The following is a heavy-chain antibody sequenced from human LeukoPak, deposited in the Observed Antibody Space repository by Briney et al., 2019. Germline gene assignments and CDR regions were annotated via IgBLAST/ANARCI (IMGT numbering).Heavy chain of an antibody. CDR2: ISGSGGST. V-gene: IGHV3-23*01. CDR1: GFTFSSYA. D-gene: IGHD4-23*01. Sequence: GGSVRLSCAASGFTFSSYAMSWVRQAPGKGLEWVSAISGSGGSTYYADSVKGRFTISRDNSKNTLYLQMNSLRSDDSAVYYCAKSVAASYYYMDVWGKGTTVTVSS. J-gene: IGHJ6*03. CDR3: AKSVAASYYYMDV.